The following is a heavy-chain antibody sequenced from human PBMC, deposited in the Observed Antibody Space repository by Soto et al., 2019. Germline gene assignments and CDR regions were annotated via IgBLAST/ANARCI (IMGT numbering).Heavy chain of an antibody. J-gene: IGHJ3*02. CDR1: GFTFRHYG. CDR2: MWYDGSNK. V-gene: IGHV3-33*08. CDR3: ARVYAKSAFAI. D-gene: IGHD2-8*01. Sequence: GGSLRLSCTASGFTFRHYGMHWVRQAPGKGLEWVAVMWYDGSNKYYADSVKGRFTISRDNSKDQFSLKLSSVTAADTAVYYCARVYAKSAFAIWGQGTTVTVSS.